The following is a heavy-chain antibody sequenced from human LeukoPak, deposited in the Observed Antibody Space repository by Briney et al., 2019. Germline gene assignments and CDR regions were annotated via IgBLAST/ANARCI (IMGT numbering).Heavy chain of an antibody. CDR1: GFTVSSNY. CDR3: TRDRPIDY. V-gene: IGHV3-49*03. J-gene: IGHJ4*02. Sequence: GGSLRLSCAASGFTVSSNYMSWFRQAPGKGLEWLGFIRSKADGGATAYAASVKGRFTISRDDSNSIAYLQMNSLKTEDAAVYYCTRDRPIDYWGQGILVTVSS. CDR2: IRSKADGGAT.